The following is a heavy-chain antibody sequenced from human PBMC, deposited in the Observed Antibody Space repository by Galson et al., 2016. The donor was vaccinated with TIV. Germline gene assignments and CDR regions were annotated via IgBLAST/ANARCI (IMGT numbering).Heavy chain of an antibody. D-gene: IGHD4-17*01. Sequence: SLRLSCAASGFTFSSYSMNWVRQAPGKGLEWVSSISSSSSYIYYADSVKGRFTISRDNAKNSLYLQMNSLRAGDTAVYYCARVMTTVTDDDAFDIWGQGTTVTVSS. CDR3: ARVMTTVTDDDAFDI. CDR2: ISSSSSYI. V-gene: IGHV3-21*01. J-gene: IGHJ3*02. CDR1: GFTFSSYS.